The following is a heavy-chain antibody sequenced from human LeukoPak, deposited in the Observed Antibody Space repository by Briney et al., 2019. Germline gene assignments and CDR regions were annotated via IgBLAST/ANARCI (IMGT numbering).Heavy chain of an antibody. V-gene: IGHV4-59*01. Sequence: SETLSLTCTVSGGSITTYFWSWIRQPPGKGPEWVGYIYYIGSTNYNPSLKSRVTISVDTSKNQFSLKLSPVTAADTAVYYCASVRRDGYPFDYWGQGTLVTVSS. D-gene: IGHD5-24*01. CDR3: ASVRRDGYPFDY. J-gene: IGHJ4*02. CDR2: IYYIGST. CDR1: GGSITTYF.